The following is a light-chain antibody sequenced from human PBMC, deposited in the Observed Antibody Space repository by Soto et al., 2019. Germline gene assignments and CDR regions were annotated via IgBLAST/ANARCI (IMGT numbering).Light chain of an antibody. CDR1: QSLLHSDGYNY. Sequence: IVMTQSPLSLPVTPGEPASISCRSSQSLLHSDGYNYLDWYLQKPGQSPQVLIYLGSNRAAGVPDRFSGSGSGTDFTLKISRVEAEDVGVYYCMQALQTPRTFGQGTKLEIK. V-gene: IGKV2-28*01. J-gene: IGKJ2*01. CDR2: LGS. CDR3: MQALQTPRT.